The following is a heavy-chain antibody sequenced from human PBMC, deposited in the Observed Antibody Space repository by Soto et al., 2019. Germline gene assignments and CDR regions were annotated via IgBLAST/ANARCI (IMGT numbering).Heavy chain of an antibody. J-gene: IGHJ4*02. Sequence: SQTLSLTCAISGDSVSDNMAAWNWIRQSPSGGLEWLGRTFYRSRWYNDYAVSVRGRITINPDTSKNQFSLQLNSVTPEDTAVYYCARDRGLMVDYWGQGALVTVSS. V-gene: IGHV6-1*01. CDR1: GDSVSDNMAA. CDR2: TFYRSRWYN. CDR3: ARDRGLMVDY. D-gene: IGHD2-8*01.